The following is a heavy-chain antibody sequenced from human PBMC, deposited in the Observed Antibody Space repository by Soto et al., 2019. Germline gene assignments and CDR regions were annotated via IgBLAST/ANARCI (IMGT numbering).Heavy chain of an antibody. Sequence: GASVKVSCKASGGTFSSYAISWVRQAPGQGFEWMGGIIPIFGTASYAQKFQGRVTITADESTSAAYMELSSLRSDDTAVYYCAARRYCSGGTCPDYFDYWGPGTLVTVSS. CDR3: AARRYCSGGTCPDYFDY. D-gene: IGHD2-15*01. CDR1: GGTFSSYA. V-gene: IGHV1-69*13. CDR2: IIPIFGTA. J-gene: IGHJ4*02.